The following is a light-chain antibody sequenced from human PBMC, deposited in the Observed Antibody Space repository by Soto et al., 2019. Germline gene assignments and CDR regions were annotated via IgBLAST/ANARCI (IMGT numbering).Light chain of an antibody. Sequence: QSVLTQPASVSGSPGQSITISCIGTSSDIGAWNYVSWYQQFPGKVPKLIIYEVNKRPSGVSDRFFGSKSGNTASLTISGLQAEDEADYYCGSYGSITYDFGGGTQLTVL. V-gene: IGLV2-14*01. CDR3: GSYGSITYD. J-gene: IGLJ2*01. CDR1: SSDIGAWNY. CDR2: EVN.